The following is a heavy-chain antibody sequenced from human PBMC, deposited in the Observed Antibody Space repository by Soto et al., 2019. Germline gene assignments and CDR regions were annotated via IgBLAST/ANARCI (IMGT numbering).Heavy chain of an antibody. CDR2: IYYSGST. CDR3: ARPGYGDYGSFDY. V-gene: IGHV4-39*01. Sequence: PSETLSLTCTASGGSISSSSYYWGWIRQPPGKGLEWIGSIYYSGSTYYNPSLKSRVTISVDTSKNQFSLKLSSVTAADTAVYYCARPGYGDYGSFDYWGQGTLVTVSS. CDR1: GGSISSSSYY. J-gene: IGHJ4*02. D-gene: IGHD4-17*01.